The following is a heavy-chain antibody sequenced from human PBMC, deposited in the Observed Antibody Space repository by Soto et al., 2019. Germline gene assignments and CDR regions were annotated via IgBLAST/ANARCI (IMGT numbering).Heavy chain of an antibody. CDR3: ARPGEPSISHRDSYGMDA. Sequence: ASVKVSCKSSGYTFINYYVHWVRQAPGQGLEWLGWINPHSGDTNYAQKFQGRVTMTRDTSINTVFVDLSRLTSDDTALYFCARPGEPSISHRDSYGMDAWGPGTSVTV. V-gene: IGHV1-2*02. J-gene: IGHJ6*02. D-gene: IGHD3-16*01. CDR1: GYTFINYY. CDR2: INPHSGDT.